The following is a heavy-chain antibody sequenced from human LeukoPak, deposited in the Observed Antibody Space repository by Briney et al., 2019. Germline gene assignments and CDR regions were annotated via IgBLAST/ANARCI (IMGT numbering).Heavy chain of an antibody. CDR3: AKESHDSSGWYFDY. CDR1: GFTLRSYA. V-gene: IGHV3-23*01. D-gene: IGHD3-22*01. CDR2: IGGSAGST. Sequence: AGSLRLSCAASGFTLRSYAMSWVRQAPGEGLGWVSAIGGSAGSTYYADSVKGRFTISRDNSKNTLYLQMNSLRAEDRAVYYCAKESHDSSGWYFDYWGQGGLGTVSA. J-gene: IGHJ4*02.